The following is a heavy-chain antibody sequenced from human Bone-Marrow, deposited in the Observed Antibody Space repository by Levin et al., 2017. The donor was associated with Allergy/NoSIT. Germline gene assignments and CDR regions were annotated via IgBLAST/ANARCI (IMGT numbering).Heavy chain of an antibody. D-gene: IGHD2-2*01. V-gene: IGHV3-23*01. CDR3: AKGSYCSSSSCYYNWFDP. CDR1: GFTFSSYA. J-gene: IGHJ5*02. CDR2: ISGSGDST. Sequence: GESLKISCAASGFTFSSYAMSWVRQAPGKGLEWVSLISGSGDSTYYADSVKGRFTISRDNSKSTVYLQMNSLRAEDTAIYFCAKGSYCSSSSCYYNWFDPWGQGTLVTVSS.